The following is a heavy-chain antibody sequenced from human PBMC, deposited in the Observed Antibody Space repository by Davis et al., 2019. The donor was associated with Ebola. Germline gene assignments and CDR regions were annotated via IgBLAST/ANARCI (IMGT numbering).Heavy chain of an antibody. CDR3: ASLRRPSTGMDNGVAI. D-gene: IGHD2-8*01. V-gene: IGHV5-51*01. CDR2: IYTGDSDT. CDR1: GNSFASHW. J-gene: IGHJ3*02. Sequence: GESLNISCKASGNSFASHWIGWVRQMPGKGLEWMAIIYTGDSDTRYSSSFRGQVTISADKSIKTAFLQGSGLKASDTAMYYSASLRRPSTGMDNGVAIWGQGTMVAVSS.